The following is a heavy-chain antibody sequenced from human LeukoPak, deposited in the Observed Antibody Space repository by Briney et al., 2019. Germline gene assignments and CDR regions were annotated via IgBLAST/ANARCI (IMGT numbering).Heavy chain of an antibody. J-gene: IGHJ3*02. CDR1: GGTFSSYA. CDR3: AREGEHETYYYDSSGYYDAFDI. CDR2: IIPTFGTA. V-gene: IGHV1-69*13. D-gene: IGHD3-22*01. Sequence: SVKVSCKASGGTFSSYAISWVRQAPGQGLEWMRGIIPTFGTANYAQKFQGRVTITADESTSTAYMELSSLRSEDTAVYYCAREGEHETYYYDSSGYYDAFDIWGQGTMVTVSS.